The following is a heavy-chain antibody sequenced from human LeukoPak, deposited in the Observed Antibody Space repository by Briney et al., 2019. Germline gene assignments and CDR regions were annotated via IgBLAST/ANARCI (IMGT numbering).Heavy chain of an antibody. CDR1: GGSISSSSYY. V-gene: IGHV4-39*07. CDR3: ARAGYSNYLNWFDP. D-gene: IGHD4-11*01. J-gene: IGHJ5*02. CDR2: IYYSGST. Sequence: SETLSLTCTVSGGSISSSSYYWGWIRQPPWKGLEWIGSIYYSGSTYYNPSLKSRVTISVDTSKNQFSLKLSSVTAADTAVYYCARAGYSNYLNWFDPWGQGTLVTVSS.